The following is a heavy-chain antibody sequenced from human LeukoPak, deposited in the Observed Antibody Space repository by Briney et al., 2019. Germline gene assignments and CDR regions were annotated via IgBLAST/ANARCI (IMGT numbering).Heavy chain of an antibody. CDR3: AALQNLLAAGSNWYFDL. J-gene: IGHJ2*01. CDR2: IVVGSGNT. Sequence: ASVKVSCKASGFTFTNSAVQWVRQARGQRLEWIGRIVVGSGNTNYAQKFQERVTITRDMSTSTAYMELSSLRSEGTAVYYCAALQNLLAAGSNWYFDLWGRGTLVTVSS. V-gene: IGHV1-58*01. D-gene: IGHD6-13*01. CDR1: GFTFTNSA.